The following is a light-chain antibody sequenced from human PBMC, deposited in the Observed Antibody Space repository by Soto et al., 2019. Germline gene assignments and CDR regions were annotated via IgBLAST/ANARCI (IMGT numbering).Light chain of an antibody. CDR3: QHMRT. V-gene: IGKV1-39*01. Sequence: DIQMTQSPYSLSASVGDRVTITCRASQSISDFLNWYQQKPGKAPKFLIYDASTLESGVPSRFSGSGGGTEFRLTISSLQHDDVGSYYCQHMRTFGQGTKVDI. J-gene: IGKJ1*01. CDR1: QSISDF. CDR2: DAS.